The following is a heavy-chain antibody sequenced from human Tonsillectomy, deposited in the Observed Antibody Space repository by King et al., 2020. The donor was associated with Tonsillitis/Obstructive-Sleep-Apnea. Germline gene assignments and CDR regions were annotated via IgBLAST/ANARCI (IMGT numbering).Heavy chain of an antibody. CDR2: MIPIFGTA. Sequence: VQLVESGAEVKKPGSSVKVSCKASGGTFSSYAISWVRQAPGQGLEWMGGMIPIFGTANYAQKFQGRVTITADESTSPAYMELSSLRSEDTAVYYCARGRGDFGVVSDAFDIWGQGTMVTVSS. CDR3: ARGRGDFGVVSDAFDI. CDR1: GGTFSSYA. V-gene: IGHV1-69*01. D-gene: IGHD3-3*01. J-gene: IGHJ3*02.